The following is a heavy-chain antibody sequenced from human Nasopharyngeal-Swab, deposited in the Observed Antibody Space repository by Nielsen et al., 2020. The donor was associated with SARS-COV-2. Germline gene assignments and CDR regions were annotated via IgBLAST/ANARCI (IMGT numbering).Heavy chain of an antibody. CDR2: IRSKANSYAT. J-gene: IGHJ6*04. V-gene: IGHV3-73*01. CDR3: TRWGGYSTLDV. D-gene: IGHD2-15*01. Sequence: GESLKISCAAPGFTFSGSAMHWVRQASGKGLEWVGRIRSKANSYATAYAASVKGRFTISRDDSKNTAYLQMNSLKTEDTAVYYCTRWGGYSTLDVWGKGTTVTVSS. CDR1: GFTFSGSA.